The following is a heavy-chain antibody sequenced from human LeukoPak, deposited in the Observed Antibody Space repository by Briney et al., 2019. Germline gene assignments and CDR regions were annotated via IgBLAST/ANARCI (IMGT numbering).Heavy chain of an antibody. CDR3: ASLPGAVAVDY. CDR1: GFVFSDYS. J-gene: IGHJ4*02. D-gene: IGHD6-19*01. V-gene: IGHV3-48*01. CDR2: ISRDSGTI. Sequence: GGSLRLSCTASGFVFSDYSMNWVRQAPGKGLEWLSYISRDSGTIYYADSVKGRFTISRDSARNSLFLQMSRLRAEDTAVYYCASLPGAVAVDYWGQGTLVTVSS.